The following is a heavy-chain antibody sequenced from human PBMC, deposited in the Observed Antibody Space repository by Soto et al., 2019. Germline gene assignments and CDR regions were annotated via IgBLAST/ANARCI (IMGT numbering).Heavy chain of an antibody. D-gene: IGHD1-26*01. CDR1: GYTFTSYY. J-gene: IGHJ3*02. Sequence: ASVKVSCKASGYTFTSYYMHWVRQAPGQGLEWMGIINPSGGSTSYAQKFQGRVTMTRDTSTSTVYMELSSLRSEDTAVYYCVRDRPIVGATFGAFDIWGQGTMVTVSS. CDR2: INPSGGST. CDR3: VRDRPIVGATFGAFDI. V-gene: IGHV1-46*01.